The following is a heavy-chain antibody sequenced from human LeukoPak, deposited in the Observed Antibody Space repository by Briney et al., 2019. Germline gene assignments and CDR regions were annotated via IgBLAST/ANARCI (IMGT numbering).Heavy chain of an antibody. V-gene: IGHV1-2*02. D-gene: IGHD1-26*01. J-gene: IGHJ1*01. Sequence: ASVKVSCKASGYTFTGYYVHWVRQAPGQGLEWMGWINPNSGGTNYAQKFQGRVTMTRDTSISTAYMELSRLRSDDTAVYYCARAVGGSYYVQYFQHWGQGTLVTVSS. CDR1: GYTFTGYY. CDR2: INPNSGGT. CDR3: ARAVGGSYYVQYFQH.